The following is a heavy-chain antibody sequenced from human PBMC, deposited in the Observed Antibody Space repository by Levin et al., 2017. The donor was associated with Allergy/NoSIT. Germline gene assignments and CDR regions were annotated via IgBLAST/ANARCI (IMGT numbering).Heavy chain of an antibody. CDR3: ARGPPNWGYDY. CDR2: LRPSRGPT. V-gene: IGHV1-8*01. Sequence: GWLRPSRGPTGYAQKFQGRVTMTRDASISTAYMELSSLRSDDTAVYYCARGPPNWGYDYWGQGTLVTVSS. D-gene: IGHD7-27*01. J-gene: IGHJ4*02.